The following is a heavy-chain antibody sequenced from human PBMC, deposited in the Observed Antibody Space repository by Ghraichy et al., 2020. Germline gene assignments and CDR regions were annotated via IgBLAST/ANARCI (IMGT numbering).Heavy chain of an antibody. V-gene: IGHV4-39*01. J-gene: IGHJ4*02. CDR1: GDSIISSSYY. CDR2: IYYSGNT. Sequence: SETLSLTCTVSGDSIISSSYYWGWIRQPPGKGLEWTGSIYYSGNTYYNPSLKSRLTISVDTSKNQFSLQLSSVTAADTAVYYCASLSRSGNYYFDYWGQGTLVTVSS. CDR3: ASLSRSGNYYFDY. D-gene: IGHD1-26*01.